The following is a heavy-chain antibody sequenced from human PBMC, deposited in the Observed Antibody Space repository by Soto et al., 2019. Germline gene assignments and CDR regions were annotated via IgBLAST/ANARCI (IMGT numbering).Heavy chain of an antibody. CDR3: ASYSALVIFDY. J-gene: IGHJ4*02. CDR2: IYYSGST. Sequence: SETLSLTCTVSGGSIRSSNYYWGWIRQPPGKGLEWIVSIYYSGSTYYNPSLKSRVTISVDTSKNQFSLKLSSVTAADTAVYYCASYSALVIFDYWGQGTLVT. D-gene: IGHD5-18*01. V-gene: IGHV4-39*01. CDR1: GGSIRSSNYY.